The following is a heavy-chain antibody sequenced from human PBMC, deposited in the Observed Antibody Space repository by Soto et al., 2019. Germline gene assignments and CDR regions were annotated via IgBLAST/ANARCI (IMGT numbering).Heavy chain of an antibody. V-gene: IGHV4-39*01. CDR2: IYYSGST. J-gene: IGHJ5*02. Sequence: QLQLQESGPGLVKPSETLSLTCTVSGGSISSSSYYWGWIRQPPGKGLEWIGSIYYSGSTYYNPSLKSRVTISVDTSKNQFSLKLSSVTAADTGVYYCARHVLLLQFPSNWFDPWGQGTLVTVSS. CDR1: GGSISSSSYY. CDR3: ARHVLLLQFPSNWFDP. D-gene: IGHD4-4*01.